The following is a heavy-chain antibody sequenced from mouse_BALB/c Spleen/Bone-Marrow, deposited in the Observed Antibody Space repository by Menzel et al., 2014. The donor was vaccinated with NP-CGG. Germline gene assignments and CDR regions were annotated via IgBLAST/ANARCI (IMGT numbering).Heavy chain of an antibody. D-gene: IGHD2-2*01. V-gene: IGHV1-4*01. CDR1: GYTFTTYT. CDR3: AKRDIYYGYDGNAMDY. J-gene: IGHJ4*01. CDR2: INPSSGYT. Sequence: VQLQQSGAELARPGASVKMSCKASGYTFTTYTMHWVKQRPGQGLEWIRYINPSSGYTNYNQKFKDKATLTADKSSSTAYMQLSSLTSEDSAVYFCAKRDIYYGYDGNAMDYWGQGTSVTVSS.